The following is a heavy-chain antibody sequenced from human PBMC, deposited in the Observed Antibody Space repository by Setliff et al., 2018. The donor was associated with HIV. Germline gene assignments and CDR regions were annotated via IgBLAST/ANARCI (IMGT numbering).Heavy chain of an antibody. CDR2: MYYSGST. J-gene: IGHJ4*02. Sequence: LSLTCTVSGGSISSSSYYWGWVRQPPGNGLEWIGSMYYSGSTYYTPSLKSRITISLDTSKNQFSLRMRSVTAADTAVYYCARVFVDTAVLRVLEYYFDSWGRGTLVTVSS. CDR1: GGSISSSSYY. V-gene: IGHV4-39*07. D-gene: IGHD5-18*01. CDR3: ARVFVDTAVLRVLEYYFDS.